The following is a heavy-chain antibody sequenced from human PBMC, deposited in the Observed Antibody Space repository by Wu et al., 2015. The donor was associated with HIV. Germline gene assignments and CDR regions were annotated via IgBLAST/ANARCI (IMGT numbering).Heavy chain of an antibody. CDR3: ARSLSDDYGDYMDI. D-gene: IGHD4-17*01. Sequence: QVQLVQSGAEVKKPGSSVKVSCKASGGTFSSYAISWVRQAPGQGLEWMGWINPNSGGTNYAQKFQGRVTMTRDTSISTAYMELSRLRSDDTAVYYCARSLSDDYGDYMDIWGQGTMVTVSS. CDR1: GGTFSSYA. CDR2: INPNSGGT. J-gene: IGHJ3*02. V-gene: IGHV1-2*02.